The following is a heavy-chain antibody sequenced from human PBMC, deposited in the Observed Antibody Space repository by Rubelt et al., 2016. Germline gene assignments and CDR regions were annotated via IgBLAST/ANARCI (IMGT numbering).Heavy chain of an antibody. CDR1: GFTFSSYG. Sequence: GFTFSSYGMHWVRQAPGKGLEWVAVISYDGSNKYYADSVKGRFTISRDNSENTLYLQMNNLRVEDTAIYYCARDLSRGSYYPYYYYVMDVWGRGTTVTVSS. CDR3: ARDLSRGSYYPYYYYVMDV. V-gene: IGHV3-30*03. D-gene: IGHD1-26*01. J-gene: IGHJ6*02. CDR2: ISYDGSNK.